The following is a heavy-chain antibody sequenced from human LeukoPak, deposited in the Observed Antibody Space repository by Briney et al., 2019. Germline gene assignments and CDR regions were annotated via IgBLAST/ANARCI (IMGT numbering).Heavy chain of an antibody. Sequence: SETLSLTCTVSGGSISSSSYYWGWIRQPPGKGLEWIGSIYDSGSTYYNPSLKSRVTISVDTSKNQFSLKLSSVTAADTAVYYCATPAYYYDSSGYPFISGAFDIWGQGTMVTVSS. CDR3: ATPAYYYDSSGYPFISGAFDI. J-gene: IGHJ3*02. V-gene: IGHV4-39*01. D-gene: IGHD3-22*01. CDR2: IYDSGST. CDR1: GGSISSSSYY.